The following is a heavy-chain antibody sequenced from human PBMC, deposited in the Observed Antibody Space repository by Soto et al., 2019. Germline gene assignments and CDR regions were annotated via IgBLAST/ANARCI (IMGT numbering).Heavy chain of an antibody. Sequence: EVQVVESGGGLVQPGGSLRLSCAASGFTFSSHWMTWVRQVPGKGLEWVANINQDGSDHYYVDSVKGRFTISRDNAKNSLCLHMNSLGVEETAVYYCATSMRHTLNPWGQGTLVTVSS. J-gene: IGHJ5*02. D-gene: IGHD2-8*01. CDR1: GFTFSSHW. CDR3: ATSMRHTLNP. CDR2: INQDGSDH. V-gene: IGHV3-7*01.